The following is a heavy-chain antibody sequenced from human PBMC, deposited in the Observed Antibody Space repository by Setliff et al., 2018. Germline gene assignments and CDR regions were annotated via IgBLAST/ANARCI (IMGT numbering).Heavy chain of an antibody. CDR1: GFNFKGHG. CDR3: ARETLPYYFDY. J-gene: IGHJ4*02. V-gene: IGHV3-20*01. CDR2: TNWDGRST. Sequence: GGSLRLSCAASGFNFKGHGMNWVRQAPGKGLEWVSTTNWDGRSTGYTDSVKGRFTISRDNAKNSLYLQMNSPRAEDTAVYHCARETLPYYFDYWGQGTLVTAST.